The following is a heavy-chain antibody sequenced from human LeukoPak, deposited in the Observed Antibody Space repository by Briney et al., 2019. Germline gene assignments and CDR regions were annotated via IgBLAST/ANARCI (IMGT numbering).Heavy chain of an antibody. CDR3: VKDTAEIVVVTAPDY. CDR1: GFSFNSYG. V-gene: IGHV3-30*18. CDR2: ISYDGSKK. Sequence: GGSLRLSCAASGFSFNSYGMHWVRQAPGKGLEWVAVISYDGSKKYYSDSVQGRFTISRDNSKNTLYLQMNSLRAEDTGVYYCVKDTAEIVVVTAPDYWGQGTLVTVSS. D-gene: IGHD2-21*02. J-gene: IGHJ4*02.